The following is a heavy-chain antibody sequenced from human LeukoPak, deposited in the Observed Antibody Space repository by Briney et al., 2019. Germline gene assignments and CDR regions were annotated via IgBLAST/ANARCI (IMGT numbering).Heavy chain of an antibody. D-gene: IGHD3-3*02. CDR1: GFTFSSFW. J-gene: IGHJ4*02. CDR3: VRAPSNDY. CDR2: IKKDGSEK. Sequence: GGSLRLSCAASGFTFSSFWMNWVRQAPGKGLEWVANIKKDGSEKYYVDSVKGRFTISRDNAKNSLYLQMDSLRAEDTAVYFCVRAPSNDYWGQGTLVTVSS. V-gene: IGHV3-7*01.